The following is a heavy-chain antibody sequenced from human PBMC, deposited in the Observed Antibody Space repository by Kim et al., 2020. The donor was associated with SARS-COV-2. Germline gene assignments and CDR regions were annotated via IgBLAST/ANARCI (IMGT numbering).Heavy chain of an antibody. D-gene: IGHD5-18*01. CDR2: IDPSDSYT. V-gene: IGHV5-10-1*01. CDR1: GNSFTSYW. CDR3: ARHDGNSNAYDP. J-gene: IGHJ5*02. Sequence: GESLKISCKGSGNSFTSYWISWVRQMSGKGLEWMGRIDPSDSYTNYNPSFQGHVRISVDKSISTAYLQWSSLKASDTAMYYCARHDGNSNAYDPWGQGTLVTVSS.